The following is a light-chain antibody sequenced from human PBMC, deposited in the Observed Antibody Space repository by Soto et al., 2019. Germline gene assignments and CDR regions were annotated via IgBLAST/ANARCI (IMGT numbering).Light chain of an antibody. CDR1: QSISTF. CDR3: QQYDSYSWT. V-gene: IGKV1-5*01. Sequence: DIQMTQSPSTLSASAGDTFTITCRASQSISTFLAWYQQKPGKAPKLLIFDASGLKSGVPSRFSGSGSGTEFTLTISSLQPDDFATYYCQQYDSYSWTFGQGTKVDIK. CDR2: DAS. J-gene: IGKJ1*01.